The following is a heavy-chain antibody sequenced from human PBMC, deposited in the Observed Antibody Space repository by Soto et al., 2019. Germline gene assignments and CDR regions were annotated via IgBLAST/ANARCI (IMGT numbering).Heavy chain of an antibody. CDR1: GYTFTDYY. D-gene: IGHD1-26*01. V-gene: IGHV1-2*04. CDR2: INPNSGGT. J-gene: IGHJ4*02. CDR3: ARGWEVRKFDY. Sequence: GASVKVSCKASGYTFTDYYIHWVRQAPGQGLEWMGWINPNSGGTNYAQKFQGWVIMTRDTSISTAYMELSRLRSDDTAVYYCARGWEVRKFDYWGQGTLVTVSS.